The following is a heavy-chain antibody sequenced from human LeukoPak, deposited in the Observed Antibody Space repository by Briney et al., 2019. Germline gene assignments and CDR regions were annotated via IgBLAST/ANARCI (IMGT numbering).Heavy chain of an antibody. CDR1: GFTFSSYG. J-gene: IGHJ4*02. CDR3: ALSGYGSGEVDY. V-gene: IGHV3-30*03. D-gene: IGHD2-15*01. CDR2: ISYDGSNK. Sequence: PGRSLRLSCAASGFTFSSYGMHWVRQAPGKGLEWVAVISYDGSNKYYADSVKGRFTISRDNSKNTLYLQMNSLRAEDTAVYYCALSGYGSGEVDYWGQGTLVTVSS.